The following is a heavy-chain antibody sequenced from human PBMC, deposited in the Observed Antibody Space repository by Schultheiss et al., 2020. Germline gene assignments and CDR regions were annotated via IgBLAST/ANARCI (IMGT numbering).Heavy chain of an antibody. J-gene: IGHJ4*02. Sequence: GGSLRLSCAASGFTFSSYSMNWVRQAPGKGLEWVAVISYDGSHKYYADSVKGRFTISRDNSKNTLYLQMNSLRAEDTAIYYCARDRAVAGTFDYWGQGTLVTVSS. CDR2: ISYDGSHK. CDR1: GFTFSSYS. D-gene: IGHD6-19*01. CDR3: ARDRAVAGTFDY. V-gene: IGHV3-30*03.